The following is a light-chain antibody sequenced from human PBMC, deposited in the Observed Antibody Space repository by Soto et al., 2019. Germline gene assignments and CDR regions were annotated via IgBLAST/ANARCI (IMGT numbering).Light chain of an antibody. Sequence: DIHMNQSASSVSASVGDRVTITCRASQGISNWLAWFQQKPGKAPKLLIYTASRLQSGVPSRFSVSGSGTDFTLTISSLQHEDFATYYCQQSNSFTLTFGQGTKVDIK. CDR2: TAS. CDR3: QQSNSFTLT. CDR1: QGISNW. J-gene: IGKJ1*01. V-gene: IGKV1-12*01.